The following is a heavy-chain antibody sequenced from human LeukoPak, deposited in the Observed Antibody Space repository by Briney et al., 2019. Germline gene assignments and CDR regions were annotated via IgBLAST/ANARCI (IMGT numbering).Heavy chain of an antibody. CDR2: INTDGSST. J-gene: IGHJ3*02. CDR1: GFTFSSYW. D-gene: IGHD1-7*01. Sequence: PGGSLRLSCAASGFTFSSYWMHWVRQAPGKGLLWVSRINTDGSSTTYADSVKGRFTISRDNAKNSLYLQMNSLRAEDTAVYYCARENWDFGVPNDAFDIWGQGTMVTVSS. V-gene: IGHV3-74*01. CDR3: ARENWDFGVPNDAFDI.